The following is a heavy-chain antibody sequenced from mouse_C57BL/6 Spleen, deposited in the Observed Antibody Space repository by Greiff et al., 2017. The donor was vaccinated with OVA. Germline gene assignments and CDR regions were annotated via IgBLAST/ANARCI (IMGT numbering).Heavy chain of an antibody. CDR2: IYPGDGDT. D-gene: IGHD1-1*01. V-gene: IGHV1-82*01. CDR1: GYAFSSSW. CDR3: AIYGSTHWYFDV. J-gene: IGHJ1*03. Sequence: VQVVESGPELVKPGASVKISCKASGYAFSSSWMNWVKQRPGKGLEWIGRIYPGDGDTNYNGKFKGKATLTADKSSSTAYMQLSSLTSEDSAVYFCAIYGSTHWYFDVWGTGTTVTVSS.